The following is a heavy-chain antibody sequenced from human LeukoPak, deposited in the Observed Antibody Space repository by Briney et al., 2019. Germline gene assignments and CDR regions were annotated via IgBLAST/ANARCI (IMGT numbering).Heavy chain of an antibody. D-gene: IGHD5-24*01. J-gene: IGHJ4*02. V-gene: IGHV4-59*01. CDR1: GGSISSYY. Sequence: PSETLSLTCTVSGGSISSYYWSWIRQPPGKGPEWIGYIYYSGSTNYNPSLKSRVTISVDASKNQFSLKLSSVTAADTAVYYCARRDGYISAIDYWGQGTLVTVSS. CDR3: ARRDGYISAIDY. CDR2: IYYSGST.